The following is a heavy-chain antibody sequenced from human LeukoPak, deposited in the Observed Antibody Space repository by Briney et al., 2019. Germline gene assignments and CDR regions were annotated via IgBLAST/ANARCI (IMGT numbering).Heavy chain of an antibody. CDR2: INTGSSTI. V-gene: IGHV3-48*01. CDR1: GFTFSPYT. J-gene: IGHJ4*02. CDR3: AKNRGRIMITFGGVIVPGY. D-gene: IGHD3-16*02. Sequence: GGSLRLSCAASGFTFSPYTMHWFRQPPGKGLEWVSYINTGSSTIYYADSVKGRFTISRDNAKNSLYLQLNSLRAEDTAVYYCAKNRGRIMITFGGVIVPGYWGQGTLVTVSS.